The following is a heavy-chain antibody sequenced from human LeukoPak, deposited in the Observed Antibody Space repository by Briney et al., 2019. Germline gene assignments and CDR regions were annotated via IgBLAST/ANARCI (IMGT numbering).Heavy chain of an antibody. CDR3: ASGVPPEY. CDR1: GFTFSSYA. D-gene: IGHD1-1*01. Sequence: PGRPLRLSCAASGFTFSSYAMHWVRQAPGKGLEWVAVISYDGSNKYYADSVKGRFTISRDNSKNTLYLQMNSLRAEDTAVYYCASGVPPEYWGQGTLVTVSS. CDR2: ISYDGSNK. J-gene: IGHJ4*02. V-gene: IGHV3-30*04.